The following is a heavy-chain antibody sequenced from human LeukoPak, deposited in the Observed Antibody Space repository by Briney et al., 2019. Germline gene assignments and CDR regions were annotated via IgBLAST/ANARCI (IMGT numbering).Heavy chain of an antibody. Sequence: GGSLRLSCAASGLTFSDYTVHWVRQAPGKGLQYVSGISLNAASTYYVNSVKGRFTISRDNSKNTLYLQMGSLRAEDTAVYYCARERLIDNFYYYMDVWGKGTTVTVSS. CDR3: ARERLIDNFYYYMDV. V-gene: IGHV3-64*01. J-gene: IGHJ6*03. CDR2: ISLNAAST. CDR1: GLTFSDYT. D-gene: IGHD6-25*01.